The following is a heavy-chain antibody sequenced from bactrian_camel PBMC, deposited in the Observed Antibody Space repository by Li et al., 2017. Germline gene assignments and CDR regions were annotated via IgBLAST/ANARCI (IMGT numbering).Heavy chain of an antibody. CDR1: VVPDNMKC. CDR2: IDSEGFT. D-gene: IGHD1*01. Sequence: HVQLVESGGGSVQAGGSLTLSCVVSVVPDNMKCMGWFRQAPGKEREGVAAIDSEGFTVYVDSVKGRFTISKDNAKTTVHLQMNNLQPEDTAMYYCGRGFSKGLGPNCQYNFSGRGTQVTVS. J-gene: IGHJ4*01. CDR3: GRGFSKGLGPNCQYNF. V-gene: IGHV3S53*01.